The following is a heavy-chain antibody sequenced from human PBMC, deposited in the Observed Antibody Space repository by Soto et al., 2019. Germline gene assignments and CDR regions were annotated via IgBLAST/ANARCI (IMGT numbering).Heavy chain of an antibody. D-gene: IGHD3-16*01. CDR3: ARVGGVAARTFDY. V-gene: IGHV4-59*01. Sequence: PSETLSLTCTVSGGSISPFYWSWFRQPPGKGLEWIGYLYYSDNTNYNPSLKSRVTISVDASKNQVSLRLTSVTAADTAVYYCARVGGVAARTFDYWGQGTVVTVSS. CDR1: GGSISPFY. J-gene: IGHJ4*02. CDR2: LYYSDNT.